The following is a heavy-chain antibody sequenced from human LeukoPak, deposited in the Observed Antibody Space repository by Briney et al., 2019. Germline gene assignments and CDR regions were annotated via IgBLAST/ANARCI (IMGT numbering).Heavy chain of an antibody. CDR1: GYSFTTYW. J-gene: IGHJ4*02. Sequence: GESPKIFCNVSGYSFTTYWISWVRQMPGKGLEEMGRIDPSDSYTDYAPSFQGHVTISADRSLSTAYLKWYSLKASDTAMYYCARQDFWGQGTLVTASS. V-gene: IGHV5-10-1*01. CDR2: IDPSDSYT. CDR3: ARQDF.